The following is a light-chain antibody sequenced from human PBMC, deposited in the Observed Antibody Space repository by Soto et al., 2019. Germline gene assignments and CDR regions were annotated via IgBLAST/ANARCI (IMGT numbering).Light chain of an antibody. CDR1: SSNIASNN. CDR3: AAWDDSLNGVV. V-gene: IGLV1-44*01. J-gene: IGLJ2*01. Sequence: QSVLTQPPLASGTPGQRVTISCSGSSSNIASNNVNWYQQLPGAAPKLLIYGNNQWPSGVPDRFSGSKSGTSASLAISGLQSEDEADYYCAAWDDSLNGVVFGGGTKLTVL. CDR2: GNN.